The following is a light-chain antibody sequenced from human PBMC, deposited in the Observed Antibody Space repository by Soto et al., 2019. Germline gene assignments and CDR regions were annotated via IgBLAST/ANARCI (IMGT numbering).Light chain of an antibody. CDR1: SIDVGGYNL. J-gene: IGLJ1*01. Sequence: QSALTQPASVSGSPGQLITISCTGTSIDVGGYNLVSWYQQHPGRIPKLIIYDGSKRPSGVSYRFSASKSVNTASLTISGLQPEDEADYYCCSYAGFSSVVFGSGTKVTVL. V-gene: IGLV2-23*03. CDR2: DGS. CDR3: CSYAGFSSVV.